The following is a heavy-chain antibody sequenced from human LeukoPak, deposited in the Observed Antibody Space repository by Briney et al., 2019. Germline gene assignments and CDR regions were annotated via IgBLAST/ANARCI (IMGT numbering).Heavy chain of an antibody. CDR2: INPNSGGT. J-gene: IGHJ4*02. D-gene: IGHD3-10*01. V-gene: IGHV1-2*02. Sequence: ASVKVSCKASGYTFTGYYMHWVRQAPGQGLEWMGWINPNSGGTNYAQKFQGRVTMTRDTSISTAYMELSRLRSDDTAVYYCARDLRVYYYGSGSFPNWGQGTLVTVSS. CDR3: ARDLRVYYYGSGSFPN. CDR1: GYTFTGYY.